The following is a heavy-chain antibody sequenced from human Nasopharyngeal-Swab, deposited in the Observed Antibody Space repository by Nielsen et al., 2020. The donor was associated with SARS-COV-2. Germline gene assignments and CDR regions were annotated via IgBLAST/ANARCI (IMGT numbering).Heavy chain of an antibody. V-gene: IGHV1-46*01. J-gene: IGHJ6*02. D-gene: IGHD2-8*02. CDR1: GYTFTSYY. CDR2: INPTDGST. Sequence: ASVNASCKASGYTFTSYYLHCVRQAPGQGLEWMGLINPTDGSTSYAQKFEGRLTMTRVTSTSTVYMELYSLRSEDTAVYYCARVLPFRITGTSGMDVWGQGTTVTVSS. CDR3: ARVLPFRITGTSGMDV.